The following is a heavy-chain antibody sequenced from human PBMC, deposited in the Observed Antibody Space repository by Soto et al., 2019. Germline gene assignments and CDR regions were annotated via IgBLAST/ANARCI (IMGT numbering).Heavy chain of an antibody. V-gene: IGHV3-74*01. Sequence: GGSLRLSCAVSGFTFANHWMHWVRQAPGKGLEWVSRMNSDGSTTDYADSVKGRFTVSRDNAKNTLYLQMNSLRAEDTAVYYCATAEVDXWGPGTLVTVSS. CDR3: ATAEVDX. J-gene: IGHJ4*02. CDR1: GFTFANHW. CDR2: MNSDGSTT.